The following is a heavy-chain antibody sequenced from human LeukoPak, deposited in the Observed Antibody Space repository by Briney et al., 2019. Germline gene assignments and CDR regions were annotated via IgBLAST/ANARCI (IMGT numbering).Heavy chain of an antibody. D-gene: IGHD6-13*01. CDR2: ISATGSTT. CDR1: GFTFSSYS. Sequence: GGSLRLSCAASGFTFSSYSMNWVRQAPGKGLEWVSLISATGSTTYYADSVKGRFTISRDNSKNTLYLQMNSLRAEDTAVYYCAKERSPYSSSWYDWFDPWGQGTLVTVSS. CDR3: AKERSPYSSSWYDWFDP. J-gene: IGHJ5*02. V-gene: IGHV3-23*01.